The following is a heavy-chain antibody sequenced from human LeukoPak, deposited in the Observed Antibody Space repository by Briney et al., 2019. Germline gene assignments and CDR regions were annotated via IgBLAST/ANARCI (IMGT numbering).Heavy chain of an antibody. V-gene: IGHV4-39*07. CDR1: GGSISSSSYY. J-gene: IGHJ5*02. D-gene: IGHD3-16*02. Sequence: SETLSLTCTVSGGSISSSSYYWGWIRQPPGKGLEWIGEINHSGSTNYNPSLKSRVTISVDTSKNQFSLKLSSVTAADTAVYYCARRERISGVWGSYRPRWFDPWGQGTLVTVSS. CDR2: INHSGST. CDR3: ARRERISGVWGSYRPRWFDP.